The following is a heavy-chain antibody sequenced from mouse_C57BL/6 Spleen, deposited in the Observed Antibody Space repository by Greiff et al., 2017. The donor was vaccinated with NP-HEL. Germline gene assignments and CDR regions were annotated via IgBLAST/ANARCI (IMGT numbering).Heavy chain of an antibody. Sequence: EVKLMESGGGLVKPGGSLKLSCAASGFTFSSYAMSWVRQTPEKRLEWVATISDGGSYTYYPDNVKGRFTISRDNAKNHLYLQMSHLKSEDTAMYYCARILYQRDYFDYWGQGTTLTVSS. CDR3: ARILYQRDYFDY. CDR2: ISDGGSYT. D-gene: IGHD1-1*01. V-gene: IGHV5-4*03. J-gene: IGHJ2*01. CDR1: GFTFSSYA.